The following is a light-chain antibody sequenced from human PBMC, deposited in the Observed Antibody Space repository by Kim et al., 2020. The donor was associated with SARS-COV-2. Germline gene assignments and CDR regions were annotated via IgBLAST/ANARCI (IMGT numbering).Light chain of an antibody. J-gene: IGKJ1*01. Sequence: SVAPGERPTPSSRASQSVTTYLAWYQQTPGQAPRLLIYGASTRATGIPARFSGSASGTEFTLTISSLQSEDFAVYYCQQYNDWWTFGQGTKVDIK. CDR3: QQYNDWWT. V-gene: IGKV3-15*01. CDR1: QSVTTY. CDR2: GAS.